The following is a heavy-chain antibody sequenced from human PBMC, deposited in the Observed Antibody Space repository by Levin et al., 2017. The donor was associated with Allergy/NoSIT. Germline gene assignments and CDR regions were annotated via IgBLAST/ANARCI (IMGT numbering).Heavy chain of an antibody. D-gene: IGHD5-12*01. CDR2: IYPGDSDT. Sequence: PGESLKISCKVSGYSFTKYWIGWVRQMPGKGLEWMWMIYPGDSDTLYSPSFQGQVTISADTSVSTTYLQLSSLRASDTAIYYCARLAFTSGSDPTIFDSWGQGAQVTVSS. CDR1: GYSFTKYW. J-gene: IGHJ4*01. V-gene: IGHV5-51*01. CDR3: ARLAFTSGSDPTIFDS.